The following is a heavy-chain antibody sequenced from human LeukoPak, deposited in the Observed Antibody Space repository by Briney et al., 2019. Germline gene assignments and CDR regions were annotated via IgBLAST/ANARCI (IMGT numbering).Heavy chain of an antibody. CDR2: IYTSGST. J-gene: IGHJ6*03. Sequence: NPSETLSLTCTVSGGSISSGSYYWSWIRQPAGKGLEWIGRIYTSGSTNYNPSLKSRVTISVDTSKNQFSLKLSSVTAADTAVYYCARLSDYYYYYMDVWGKGTTVTVSS. CDR1: GGSISSGSYY. V-gene: IGHV4-61*02. CDR3: ARLSDYYYYYMDV.